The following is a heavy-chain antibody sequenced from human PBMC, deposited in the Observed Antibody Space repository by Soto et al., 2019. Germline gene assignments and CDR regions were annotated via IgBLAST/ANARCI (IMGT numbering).Heavy chain of an antibody. Sequence: PGGSLRLSCAASGFTFSSYGMHWVRQAPGKGLEWVAVIWYDGSNKYYADSVKGRFTISRDNSKNTLYLQMNSLRAEDTAVYYCARDRVWFGELSGHDYYYGMDVWGQGTTVTVS. V-gene: IGHV3-33*01. CDR3: ARDRVWFGELSGHDYYYGMDV. CDR1: GFTFSSYG. D-gene: IGHD3-10*01. CDR2: IWYDGSNK. J-gene: IGHJ6*02.